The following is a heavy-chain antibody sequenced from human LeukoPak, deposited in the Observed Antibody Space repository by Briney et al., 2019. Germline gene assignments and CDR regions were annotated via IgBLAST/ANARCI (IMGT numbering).Heavy chain of an antibody. CDR2: ISAYNGNT. CDR1: GYTFTSYA. D-gene: IGHD3-10*01. Sequence: GASVKVSCKASGYTFTSYAMNWVRQAPGQGLEWMGWISAYNGNTNYAQKLQGRVTMTTDTSTSTAYMELRSLRSDDTAVYYCARDLKTWFGELLNHWGQGTLVTVSS. V-gene: IGHV1-18*01. CDR3: ARDLKTWFGELLNH. J-gene: IGHJ5*02.